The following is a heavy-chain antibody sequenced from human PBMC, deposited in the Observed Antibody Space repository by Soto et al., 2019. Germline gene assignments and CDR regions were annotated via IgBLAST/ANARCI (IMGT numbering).Heavy chain of an antibody. D-gene: IGHD5-12*01. J-gene: IGHJ6*02. Sequence: QVQLVQSGAEVKKPGSSVKVSCTASGGTFSRNAISWVRQAPGQGLAWMGGIIPMFGTANYAQNFRGRVTITADESTSTAYRELSSLRAEDTAVYFCADGGYVAESDYYYGIDVWGQGTTVTVS. CDR2: IIPMFGTA. V-gene: IGHV1-69*01. CDR1: GGTFSRNA. CDR3: ADGGYVAESDYYYGIDV.